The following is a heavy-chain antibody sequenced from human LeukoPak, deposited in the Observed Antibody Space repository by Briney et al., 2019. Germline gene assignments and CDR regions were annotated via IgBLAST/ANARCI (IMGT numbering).Heavy chain of an antibody. CDR3: ARGLQYSGSHSPFDY. J-gene: IGHJ4*02. CDR1: GYTFTGYY. V-gene: IGHV1-2*02. Sequence: ASVKVSCKASGYTFTGYYMHWVRQAPGQGLEWMGWIDPNSGGTDYAQQFQGRVTMTGDTSISTAYMEPSRLRSDDTAVYYCARGLQYSGSHSPFDYWGQGTLVTVSS. CDR2: IDPNSGGT. D-gene: IGHD1-26*01.